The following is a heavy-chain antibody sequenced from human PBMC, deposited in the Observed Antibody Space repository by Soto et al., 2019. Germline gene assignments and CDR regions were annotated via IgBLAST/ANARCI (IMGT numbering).Heavy chain of an antibody. Sequence: GGSLRLSCAASGFTFSSYTMNWVRQAPGKGLEWVSSISGNSIYIYYADSVKARFTISRDNAKNSLYLQMNSLRVEDTAVYYCAREAVYGDYAGDYWGQGTLVTVSS. CDR3: AREAVYGDYAGDY. D-gene: IGHD4-17*01. CDR2: ISGNSIYI. J-gene: IGHJ4*02. CDR1: GFTFSSYT. V-gene: IGHV3-21*01.